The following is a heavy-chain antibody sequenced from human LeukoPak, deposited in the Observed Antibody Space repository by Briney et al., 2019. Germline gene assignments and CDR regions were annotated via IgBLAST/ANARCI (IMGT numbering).Heavy chain of an antibody. V-gene: IGHV3-9*01. CDR2: ISWNSGSI. D-gene: IGHD3-9*01. CDR3: PKDAYDILTGYYDY. CDR1: GFTFDDYA. J-gene: IGHJ4*02. Sequence: GGSLRLSCAASGFTFDDYAMHWVRQAPGKGLEWVSGISWNSGSIGHADSVKGRFTISRDNAKNSLYLQMNSLRAEDTALYYCPKDAYDILTGYYDYWGQGTLVTVSS.